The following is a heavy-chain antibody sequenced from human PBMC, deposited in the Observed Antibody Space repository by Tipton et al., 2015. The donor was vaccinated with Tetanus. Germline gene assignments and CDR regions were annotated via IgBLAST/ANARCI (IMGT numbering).Heavy chain of an antibody. CDR1: GFSISTCY. J-gene: IGHJ4*02. Sequence: SLRLSCAASGFSISTCYINWVRQAPGKGLEWVSVIYSGGDTFYADSVKGRFTISRDNSKNTVYLQMNSLRAEDTAVYYCARDSPDILLVPAVWGQGTLVTVSS. CDR3: ARDSPDILLVPAV. V-gene: IGHV3-53*01. CDR2: IYSGGDT. D-gene: IGHD2-2*01.